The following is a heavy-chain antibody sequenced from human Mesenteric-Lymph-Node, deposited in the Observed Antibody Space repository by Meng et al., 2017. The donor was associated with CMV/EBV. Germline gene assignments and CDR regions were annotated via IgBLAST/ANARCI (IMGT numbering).Heavy chain of an antibody. D-gene: IGHD1-1*01. CDR2: IYHSGST. J-gene: IGHJ5*02. CDR1: GGSITTSNW. CDR3: ARGTPPTYNSQGWFDP. Sequence: SETLSLTCAVSGGSITTSNWWSWVRQSPEKGLEWIEEIYHSGSTYYNPSLKSRVTMSLDKSKNQFSLKVTSVGAADTAVYYCARGTPPTYNSQGWFDPWGQGILVTVSS. V-gene: IGHV4-4*02.